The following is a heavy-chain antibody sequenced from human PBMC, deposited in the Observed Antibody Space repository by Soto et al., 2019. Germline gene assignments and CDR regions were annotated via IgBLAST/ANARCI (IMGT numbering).Heavy chain of an antibody. J-gene: IGHJ6*02. CDR3: ATGPLYFFETGLYYGLDV. D-gene: IGHD3-3*01. Sequence: QLQLQESGPGLARPSETLSLTCTVSGGSISSSTYYWGWIRQPPGKGLEWIGTIYYRGSTYYNPTLRSRVTLSVDTAKTQFSLKLRSLTAADTAIYYCATGPLYFFETGLYYGLDVWGQGTTVTVSS. V-gene: IGHV4-39*01. CDR2: IYYRGST. CDR1: GGSISSSTYY.